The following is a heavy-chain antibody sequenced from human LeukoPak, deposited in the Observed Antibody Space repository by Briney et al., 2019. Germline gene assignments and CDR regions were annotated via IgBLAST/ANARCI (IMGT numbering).Heavy chain of an antibody. D-gene: IGHD6-13*01. CDR1: GGSISSGGYS. Sequence: TSQTLSLTCAVSGGSISSGGYSWSWIRQPPGKGLEWIGYIYYSGSANYNPSLKSRVTISIDTSKNQFSLKLSFVTAADTAVYYCARDGQQLLPGHYMDVWGKGTTVTVSS. V-gene: IGHV4-61*08. J-gene: IGHJ6*03. CDR2: IYYSGSA. CDR3: ARDGQQLLPGHYMDV.